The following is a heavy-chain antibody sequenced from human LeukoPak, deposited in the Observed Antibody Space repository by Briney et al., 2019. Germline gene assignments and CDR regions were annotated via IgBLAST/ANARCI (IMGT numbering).Heavy chain of an antibody. CDR1: GGSISSGTYY. V-gene: IGHV4-61*02. J-gene: IGHJ4*02. CDR2: IYTSGST. D-gene: IGHD3-22*01. Sequence: SETLSLTCTVSGGSISSGTYYCSWIRQPAGKGLEWIGRIYTSGSTNYNPFFKSRVTISVDTSKNQFSLKLSSVTAADTAVYYCATPYYYDSSGYENFDYWGQGTLVTVSS. CDR3: ATPYYYDSSGYENFDY.